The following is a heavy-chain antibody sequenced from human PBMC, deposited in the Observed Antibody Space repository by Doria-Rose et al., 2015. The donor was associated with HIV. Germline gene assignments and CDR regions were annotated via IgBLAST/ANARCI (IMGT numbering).Heavy chain of an antibody. V-gene: IGHV4-34*01. CDR2: INHTGSI. J-gene: IGHJ4*02. CDR3: ARVGNRPGYTYGYRPLFDY. Sequence: VYVGSFRGYYWSWIRQPPGTGLEWIAEINHTGSINYNPSLKSRVTISVDTSKNQFSLKLNSVTAADTAVYYCARVGNRPGYTYGYRPLFDYWGQGTLVT. D-gene: IGHD5-18*01. CDR1: VGSFRGYY.